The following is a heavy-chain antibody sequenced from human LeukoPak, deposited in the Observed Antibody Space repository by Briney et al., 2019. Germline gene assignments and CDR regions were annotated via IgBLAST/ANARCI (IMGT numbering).Heavy chain of an antibody. CDR1: GDTFRNYA. V-gene: IGHV1-69*05. Sequence: SVKISCKASGDTFRNYAISWVRQAPGQGLEWMGMIIPFFGTTNSAQKFQGRVTITTDESTRTTYMEVSSLRSEDTAIYYCARSPSPRPYDAFPLWGQGTMVTVSS. CDR3: ARSPSPRPYDAFPL. CDR2: IIPFFGTT. J-gene: IGHJ3*01.